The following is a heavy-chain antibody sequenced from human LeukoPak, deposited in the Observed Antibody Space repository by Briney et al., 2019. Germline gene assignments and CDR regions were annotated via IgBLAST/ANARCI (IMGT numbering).Heavy chain of an antibody. CDR2: MYYSGTT. J-gene: IGHJ5*02. V-gene: IGHV4-59*01. D-gene: IGHD1-26*01. CDR3: ARVFRATVGREWFDP. Sequence: KPSETLSLTCTVSGGSLSGYYWSWIRQPPGKGLEWIGFMYYSGTTTFNPSLQSRATISIDTSKNQFSLKLRSLTAADTAVYFCARVFRATVGREWFDPWGQGTLVTVSS. CDR1: GGSLSGYY.